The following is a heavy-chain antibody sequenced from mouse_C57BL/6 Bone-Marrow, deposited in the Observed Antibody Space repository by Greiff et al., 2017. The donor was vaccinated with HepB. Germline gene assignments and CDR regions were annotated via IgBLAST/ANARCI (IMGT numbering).Heavy chain of an antibody. J-gene: IGHJ1*03. D-gene: IGHD4-1*01. Sequence: EVKLVESGEGLVKPGGSLKLSCAASGFTFSSYAMSWVRQTPEKRLVWVAYISSGGDYIYYADTVKGRFTISRDNARNTLYLQLSSLKSEDTAMYYGSTGTRCYFDVWGTGTTVTVAS. V-gene: IGHV5S21*01. CDR1: GFTFSSYA. CDR2: ISSGGDYI. CDR3: STGTRCYFDV.